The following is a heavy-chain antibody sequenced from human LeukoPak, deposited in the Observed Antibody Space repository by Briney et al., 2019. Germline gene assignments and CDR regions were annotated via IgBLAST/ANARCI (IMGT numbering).Heavy chain of an antibody. V-gene: IGHV3-74*01. J-gene: IGHJ4*02. Sequence: GGPLRLSCAASGFPFSSFWMQWVRPAPGKARVGVSRIKRDGSATSNADSVKGRFTISRDNAKNTLYLQMNGLRAEDTAVYYCARSNSSGWYYFDYWGQETLVTVSS. D-gene: IGHD6-19*01. CDR3: ARSNSSGWYYFDY. CDR2: IKRDGSAT. CDR1: GFPFSSFW.